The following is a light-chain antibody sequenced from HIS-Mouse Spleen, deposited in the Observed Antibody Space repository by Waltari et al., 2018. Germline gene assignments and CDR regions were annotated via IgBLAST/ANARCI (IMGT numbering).Light chain of an antibody. CDR3: MQGTHWPWT. J-gene: IGKJ1*01. CDR2: KVS. CDR1: QSLVHSDGNTY. V-gene: IGKV2-30*02. Sequence: DVGRSQSPHALPGNIRERAPLPCTSCQSLVHSDGNTYLNWFQQGPGQSPRRLIYKVSNRDSGVPDRFSGSGSGTDFTLKISRVEAEDVGVYYCMQGTHWPWTFGQGTKVEIK.